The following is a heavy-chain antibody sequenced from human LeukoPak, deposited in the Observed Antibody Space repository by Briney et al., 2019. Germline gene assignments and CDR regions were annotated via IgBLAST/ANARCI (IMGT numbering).Heavy chain of an antibody. Sequence: SETLSLTCTVSGYSISSGYYWGWIRQPPGKGLEGIGSIYHSGSTYYNPSLKSRVTISVDTSKNQFSLKLSSVTAADTAVYYCARWHSSSRYFDYWGQGTLVTVSS. J-gene: IGHJ4*02. CDR1: GYSISSGYY. CDR2: IYHSGST. D-gene: IGHD6-6*01. CDR3: ARWHSSSRYFDY. V-gene: IGHV4-38-2*02.